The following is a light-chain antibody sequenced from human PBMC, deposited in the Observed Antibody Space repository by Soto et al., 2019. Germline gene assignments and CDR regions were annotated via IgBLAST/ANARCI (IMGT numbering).Light chain of an antibody. CDR1: SSDVGGYDY. V-gene: IGLV2-14*03. Sequence: QSALTQVASVSGSPGQSITISCTGTSSDVGGYDYVSWYQQHPGKAPKLMIYNVNYRPSGVSNRFSGSKSGNTASLTISGLQAEDEANYYPSSYTNTNPLVFGGGTKLTVL. J-gene: IGLJ2*01. CDR2: NVN. CDR3: SSYTNTNPLV.